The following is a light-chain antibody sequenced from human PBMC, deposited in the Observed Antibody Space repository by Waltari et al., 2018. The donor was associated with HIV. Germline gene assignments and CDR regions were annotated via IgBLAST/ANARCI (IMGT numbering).Light chain of an antibody. CDR1: RFNIGADYD. CDR3: QSYDRSLSGSYV. CDR2: GAS. J-gene: IGLJ1*01. Sequence: QSVLTQPPSVSGAPGQRVTISCSGSRFNIGADYDVHWYQQLPGRAPTLLIYGASNRPSGVPDRFSGSKSGFSASLVISGLQPEDEADYFCQSYDRSLSGSYVFGSGTRVTVL. V-gene: IGLV1-40*01.